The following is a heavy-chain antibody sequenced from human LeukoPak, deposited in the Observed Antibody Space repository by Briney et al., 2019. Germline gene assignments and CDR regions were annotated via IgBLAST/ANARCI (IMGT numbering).Heavy chain of an antibody. CDR1: GFTFSSYA. V-gene: IGHV3-23*01. D-gene: IGHD4-11*01. CDR2: ISGSSGGT. Sequence: PGGSLRLSCAASGFTFSSYAMSWVRQAPGKGLEWVSGISGSSGGTYYAEFVKGRFIISRDSSQNTLYLQMHSLKVEDTAIYYCARRRLQIDYWGQGTLVTVSS. CDR3: ARRRLQIDY. J-gene: IGHJ4*02.